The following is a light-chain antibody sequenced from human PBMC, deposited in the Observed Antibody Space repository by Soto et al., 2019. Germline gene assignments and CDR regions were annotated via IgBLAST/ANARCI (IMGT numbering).Light chain of an antibody. V-gene: IGLV1-47*02. CDR1: SSNIGNNY. Sequence: QSVLTQPPSVSAAPGQKVTISCSGSSSNIGNNYVSWYQQLPGAAPKLLIYNNNQRPSGVPDRFSGSKSGTSASLAISGLRSDDESDYYCAAWDDSLSGPVFGGGTKLTVL. J-gene: IGLJ3*02. CDR3: AAWDDSLSGPV. CDR2: NNN.